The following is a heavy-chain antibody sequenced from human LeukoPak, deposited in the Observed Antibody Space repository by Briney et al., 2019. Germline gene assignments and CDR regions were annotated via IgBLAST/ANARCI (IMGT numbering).Heavy chain of an antibody. J-gene: IGHJ4*02. D-gene: IGHD3-22*01. Sequence: ASVKVSCKASGYTFTSYYMHWVRQAPGQGLEWMGIINPSGGSTSYAQKFQGRVTMTRDTSTSTVYMELSSLRSEDTAAYYCARQLPTPQYYYDSSGYYPFDYWGQGTLVTVSS. CDR3: ARQLPTPQYYYDSSGYYPFDY. CDR1: GYTFTSYY. CDR2: INPSGGST. V-gene: IGHV1-46*01.